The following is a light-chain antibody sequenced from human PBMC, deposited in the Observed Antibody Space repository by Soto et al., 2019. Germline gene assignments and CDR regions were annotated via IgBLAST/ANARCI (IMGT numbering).Light chain of an antibody. CDR1: SSDVGGYNY. Sequence: QSVLTQPASVSGSPGLTITISCTGTSSDVGGYNYLSWYQQHPGKAPKVMIYEVSNRPSGVSNRFSGSKSGNTASLTISGLQAEDEADYFCSSYTTSGTPVFGGGTKLTVL. CDR3: SSYTTSGTPV. J-gene: IGLJ3*02. CDR2: EVS. V-gene: IGLV2-14*01.